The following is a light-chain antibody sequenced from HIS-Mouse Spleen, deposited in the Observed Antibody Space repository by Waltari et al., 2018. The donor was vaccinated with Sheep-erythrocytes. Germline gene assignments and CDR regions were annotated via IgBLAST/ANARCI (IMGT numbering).Light chain of an antibody. CDR3: CSYAGSYTWV. Sequence: QSALTHSRSVSGAPGQSITISCYRTSPDLGRYNYVSWYQQHPGKAPKLMIYDVSKRPSGVPDRFSGSKSGNTASLTISGLQAEDEADYYCCSYAGSYTWVFGGGTKLTVL. CDR2: DVS. CDR1: SPDLGRYNY. V-gene: IGLV2-11*01. J-gene: IGLJ3*02.